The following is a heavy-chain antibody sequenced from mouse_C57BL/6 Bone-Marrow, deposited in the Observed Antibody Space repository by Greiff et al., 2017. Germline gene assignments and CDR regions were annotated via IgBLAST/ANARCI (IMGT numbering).Heavy chain of an antibody. Sequence: EVQLQQSGPGLVKPSQSLSLTCSVTGYSITSGYYWNWIRQFPGNKLEWMGYISYDGSNNYNPSLKNRISITRDTSKNQFFLKLNSVTTEDTATYYCARQATGEVDYWGQGTSVTVSS. J-gene: IGHJ4*01. CDR3: ARQATGEVDY. D-gene: IGHD6-1*01. CDR2: ISYDGSN. CDR1: GYSITSGYY. V-gene: IGHV3-6*01.